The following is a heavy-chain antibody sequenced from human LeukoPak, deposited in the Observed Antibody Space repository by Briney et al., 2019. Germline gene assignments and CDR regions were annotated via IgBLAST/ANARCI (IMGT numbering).Heavy chain of an antibody. CDR1: GGSFSGYY. CDR3: ARQGDIVVVPAAGVWFDP. D-gene: IGHD2-2*01. Sequence: SETLSLTCAVYGGSFSGYYWSWIRQPPGKGLEWIGEINHSGSTNYNPSLKGRVTISVDTSKNQFSLKLSSVTAADTAVYYCARQGDIVVVPAAGVWFDPWGQGTLVTVSS. CDR2: INHSGST. J-gene: IGHJ5*02. V-gene: IGHV4-34*01.